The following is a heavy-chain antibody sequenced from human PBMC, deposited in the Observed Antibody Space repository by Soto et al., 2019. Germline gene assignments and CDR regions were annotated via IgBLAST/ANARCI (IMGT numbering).Heavy chain of an antibody. CDR2: ISAYNGNT. D-gene: IGHD6-13*01. CDR1: GYTFTSYG. J-gene: IGHJ5*02. V-gene: IGHV1-18*01. CDR3: ARDWRGVSSSSHSWFDP. Sequence: QVQLVQSGAEVKKPGASVKVSCKASGYTFTSYGISWVRQAPGQGLEWMGWISAYNGNTNYAQKLQGRVTMTTDTSTSTAYMELRSLRSDDTAVYYCARDWRGVSSSSHSWFDPWGQGTLVTVSS.